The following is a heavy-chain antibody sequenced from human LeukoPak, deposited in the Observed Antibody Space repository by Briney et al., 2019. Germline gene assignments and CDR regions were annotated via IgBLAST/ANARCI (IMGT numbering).Heavy chain of an antibody. CDR3: ATTNGITMVRGFDY. CDR1: GYTFTSYG. Sequence: ASVKVSCKASGYTFTSYGISWVRQAPGQGLEWMGWISAYNGNTNYAQKLQGRVTMTTDTSTSTAYMELSSLRSEDTAVYYCATTNGITMVRGFDYWGQGTLVTVSS. V-gene: IGHV1-18*01. J-gene: IGHJ4*02. D-gene: IGHD3-10*01. CDR2: ISAYNGNT.